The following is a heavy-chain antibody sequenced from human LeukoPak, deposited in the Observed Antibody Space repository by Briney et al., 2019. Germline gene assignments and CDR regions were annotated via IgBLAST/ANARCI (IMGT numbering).Heavy chain of an antibody. V-gene: IGHV3-21*01. CDR1: GFTFSSYS. CDR3: ARDTLGYSYGHDAFDI. Sequence: KPGGSLRLSCAASGFTFSSYSMNWVRQAPGKGLEWVSSISSSSSYIYYVDSVKGRFTISRDNAKNSLYLQMNSLRAEDTAVYYCARDTLGYSYGHDAFDIWGQGTMVTVSS. J-gene: IGHJ3*02. CDR2: ISSSSSYI. D-gene: IGHD5-18*01.